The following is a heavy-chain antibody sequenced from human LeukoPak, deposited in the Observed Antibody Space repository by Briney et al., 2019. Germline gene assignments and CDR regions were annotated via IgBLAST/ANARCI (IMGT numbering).Heavy chain of an antibody. J-gene: IGHJ4*02. V-gene: IGHV3-48*03. CDR1: GFTFSAYA. D-gene: IGHD2-2*02. CDR2: ISSSGSTI. CDR3: ARDPGYCSTTSCYKFFDY. Sequence: GGSLRLSCEASGFTFSAYAMNWVRQAPGKGLEWVSYISSSGSTIYYADSVKGRFTVSRDNAKNSLYLQMNSLRAEDTAVYYCARDPGYCSTTSCYKFFDYWGQGTLVTVSS.